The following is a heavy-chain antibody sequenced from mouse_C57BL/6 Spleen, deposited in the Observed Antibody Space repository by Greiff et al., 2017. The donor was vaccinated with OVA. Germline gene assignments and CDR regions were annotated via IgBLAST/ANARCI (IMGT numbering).Heavy chain of an antibody. CDR2: IDPSDSET. V-gene: IGHV1-52*01. J-gene: IGHJ2*01. CDR1: GYTFTSYW. D-gene: IGHD1-1*01. Sequence: QVQLQQPGAELVRPGSSVKLSCKASGYTFTSYWMHWVKQRPIQGLEWIGNIDPSDSETHYNQKFKDKATLTVDKSSSTAYMQLSSLTSEDSAVYYCARWDYDGRSYFDYWGQGTTLTVSS. CDR3: ARWDYDGRSYFDY.